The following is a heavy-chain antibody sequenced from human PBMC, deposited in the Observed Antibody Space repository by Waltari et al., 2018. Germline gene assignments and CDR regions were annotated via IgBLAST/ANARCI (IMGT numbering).Heavy chain of an antibody. V-gene: IGHV1-24*01. CDR1: GYPLTELS. D-gene: IGHD1-26*01. CDR2: FDPEDGET. J-gene: IGHJ3*02. Sequence: QVQLVQSGAEVKKPGASVKVSCKVSGYPLTELSLHCVRQAPGKGLEWMGGFDPEDGETIYAQKFQGRVTMTEDTSTDTAYMELSSLRSEDTAVYYCATVVGADRYDAFDIWGQGTMVTVSS. CDR3: ATVVGADRYDAFDI.